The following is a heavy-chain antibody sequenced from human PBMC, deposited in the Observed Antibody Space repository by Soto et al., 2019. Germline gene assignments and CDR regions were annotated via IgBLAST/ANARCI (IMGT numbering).Heavy chain of an antibody. V-gene: IGHV1-69*02. Sequence: QVQLVQSGAEVKKPGSSVKVSCKASGGTFSSYTISWVRQAPGQGLEWMGRIIPILGIANYAQKFQGRVTITADKSTSTAYMELSSLRSEDTAVYYCARSGVDTAINFDYWGQGTLVTVSS. J-gene: IGHJ4*02. CDR2: IIPILGIA. CDR3: ARSGVDTAINFDY. CDR1: GGTFSSYT. D-gene: IGHD5-18*01.